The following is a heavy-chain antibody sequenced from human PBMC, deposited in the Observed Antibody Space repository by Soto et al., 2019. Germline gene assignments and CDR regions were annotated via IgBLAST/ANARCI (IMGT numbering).Heavy chain of an antibody. CDR2: IHSSGTF. Sequence: SETLSLTCTVSGASISNAYWSWIRQAAGKRLEWIGRIHSSGTFNYNPSLKSRVSISRDTSKNQISLKLSSVTAADTAVYYCARDNIVSKGYGMDVWGQGTTVTVSS. CDR3: ARDNIVSKGYGMDV. V-gene: IGHV4-4*07. D-gene: IGHD5-12*01. J-gene: IGHJ6*02. CDR1: GASISNAY.